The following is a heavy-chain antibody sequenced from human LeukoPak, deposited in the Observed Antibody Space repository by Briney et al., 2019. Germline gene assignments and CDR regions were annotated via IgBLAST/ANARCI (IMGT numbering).Heavy chain of an antibody. D-gene: IGHD3-3*01. Sequence: AGGALRLSCAASGFTFSSYWRNWVRQAPGKGLEGVDNMNQDGSLTYYVASVKGRFTISRDNPNILLYLPMNAMRVEDTAVYHCATDVFGTSDIPAWEAFDIWGHGTMVTVSS. J-gene: IGHJ3*02. CDR2: MNQDGSLT. V-gene: IGHV3-7*01. CDR1: GFTFSSYW. CDR3: ATDVFGTSDIPAWEAFDI.